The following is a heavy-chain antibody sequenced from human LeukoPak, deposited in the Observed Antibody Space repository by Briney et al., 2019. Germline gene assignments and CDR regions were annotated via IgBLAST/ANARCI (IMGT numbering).Heavy chain of an antibody. J-gene: IGHJ4*02. D-gene: IGHD2-8*02. V-gene: IGHV3-23*01. CDR3: ATYRQVLLPFES. CDR2: IFPSGGEI. CDR1: GYSISSVH. Sequence: PSETLSLTCTVSGYSISSVHYWGWIRQPPGKGLEWVSSIFPSGGEIHYADSVRGRFTISRDNSKSTLSLQMNSLRAEDTAIYYCATYRQVLLPFESWGQGTLVTVSS.